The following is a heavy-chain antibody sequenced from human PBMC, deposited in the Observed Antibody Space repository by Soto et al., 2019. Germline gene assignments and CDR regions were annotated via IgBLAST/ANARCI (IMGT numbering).Heavy chain of an antibody. Sequence: GGSLRLSCVGSGFTFSNYWMHWVRQAPGKGLEWVSRVKRDGISTSYADSVKGRFTISRDNAKTTFSLKLSSVTADDTAVYYCASVGLPVAGPPAYWGRGTLVTVSS. D-gene: IGHD6-19*01. J-gene: IGHJ4*02. CDR1: GFTFSNYW. CDR3: ASVGLPVAGPPAY. V-gene: IGHV3-74*01. CDR2: VKRDGIST.